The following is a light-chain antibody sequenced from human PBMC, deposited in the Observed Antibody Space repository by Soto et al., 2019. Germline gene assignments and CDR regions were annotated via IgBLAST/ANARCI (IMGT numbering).Light chain of an antibody. CDR2: GAS. CDR1: PSISSSY. V-gene: IGKV3-20*01. CDR3: QQYGTSPPIT. Sequence: EIVMTQSPGTVSSSPGERATLSCRASPSISSSYLAWYQQKPGQPPRLLISGASSRATGTPARFSGSGSGTDFTLTISRLEPEDFAVYYCQQYGTSPPITFGQGTDWRL. J-gene: IGKJ5*01.